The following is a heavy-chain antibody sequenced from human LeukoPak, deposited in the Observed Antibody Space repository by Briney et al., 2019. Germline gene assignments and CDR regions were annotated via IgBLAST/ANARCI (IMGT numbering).Heavy chain of an antibody. D-gene: IGHD4-17*01. CDR1: GFTFSSYA. Sequence: GGSLRLSCAASGFTFSSYAMSWVRQAPGKGLEWVSGISGRGGSTHYADSVKGRFSISRDNSKNTLYLQMNSLRAEDTAVYYCARDLRYYFDYWGQGTLVTVSS. CDR2: ISGRGGST. J-gene: IGHJ4*02. CDR3: ARDLRYYFDY. V-gene: IGHV3-23*01.